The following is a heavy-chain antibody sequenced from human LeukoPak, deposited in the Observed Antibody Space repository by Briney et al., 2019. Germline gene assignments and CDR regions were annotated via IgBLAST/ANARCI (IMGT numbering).Heavy chain of an antibody. V-gene: IGHV4-61*02. CDR2: IYTSGST. J-gene: IGHJ6*02. CDR3: AGSIVVVTASGMDV. CDR1: GGSISSGSYY. D-gene: IGHD2-21*02. Sequence: PSQTLSLTCTVSGGSISSGSYYWSWIRQPAGKGLEWIGRIYTSGSTNYNPSLKSRATISVDTSKNQFSLKLSSVTAADTAVYYCAGSIVVVTASGMDVWGQGTTVTVSS.